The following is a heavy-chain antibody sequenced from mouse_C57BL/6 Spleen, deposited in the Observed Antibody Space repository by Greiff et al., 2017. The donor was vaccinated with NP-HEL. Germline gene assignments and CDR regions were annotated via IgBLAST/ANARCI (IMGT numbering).Heavy chain of an antibody. CDR3: ARTWDGYYVDY. CDR1: GYTFTSYW. D-gene: IGHD2-3*01. CDR2: INPSNGGT. V-gene: IGHV1-53*01. J-gene: IGHJ2*01. Sequence: QVHVKQPGTELVKPGASVKLSCKASGYTFTSYWMPWVKQRPGQGLEWIGNINPSNGGTTYNEKFKSKATLTVDKSYSTAYMQPSSLTSEDSAVYYCARTWDGYYVDYWGQGTTLTVSS.